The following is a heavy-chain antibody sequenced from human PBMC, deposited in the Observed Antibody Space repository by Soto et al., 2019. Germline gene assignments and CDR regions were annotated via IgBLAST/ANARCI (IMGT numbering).Heavy chain of an antibody. D-gene: IGHD2-15*01. V-gene: IGHV3-23*01. J-gene: IGHJ4*02. CDR2: ISGSGGST. CDR3: AKGGCSGGSCYGRFDY. Sequence: EVQLLESGGGLVQPGGSLRLSCAASGFTFSSYAMSWVRQAPGKGLEWVSAISGSGGSTYYADSVKGRFTISRDNSKNTLYLQMNSLRAGDTAVYYCAKGGCSGGSCYGRFDYWGQGTLVTVSS. CDR1: GFTFSSYA.